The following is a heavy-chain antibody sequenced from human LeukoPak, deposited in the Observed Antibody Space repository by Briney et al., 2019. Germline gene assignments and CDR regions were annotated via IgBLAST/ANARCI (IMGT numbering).Heavy chain of an antibody. CDR2: ISSSGSTI. D-gene: IGHD3-22*01. CDR1: GFAFRDFS. Sequence: GGSLRLSCAASGFAFRDFSMHWVRQAPGKGLEWVSYISSSGSTIYYADSVKGRFTISRDNAKNSQYLQMTSLRAQDTGIYYCARSSGSYRPFDSWGQGTLVIVSS. V-gene: IGHV3-11*04. CDR3: ARSSGSYRPFDS. J-gene: IGHJ4*02.